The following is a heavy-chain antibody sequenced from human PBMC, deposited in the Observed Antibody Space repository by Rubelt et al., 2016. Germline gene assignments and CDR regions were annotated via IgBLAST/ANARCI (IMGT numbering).Heavy chain of an antibody. D-gene: IGHD2-15*01. Sequence: SISNSDFYWGWIRQPPGKGLEYIGSIYHSGSTYYNPSLKSRVTILVDTSKNQFSLKLSPVTAADTAVYYCANSDGRYFDLWGRGTLVTVSS. CDR3: ANSDGRYFDL. CDR2: IYHSGST. V-gene: IGHV4-39*07. J-gene: IGHJ2*01. CDR1: SISNSDFY.